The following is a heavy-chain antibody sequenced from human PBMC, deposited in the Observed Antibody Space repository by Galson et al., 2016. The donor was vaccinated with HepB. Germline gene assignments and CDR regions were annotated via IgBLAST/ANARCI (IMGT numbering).Heavy chain of an antibody. Sequence: SLRLSCAASGFTFITYAMHWVRQAPGKGLEWVAVISYDGSNKYYADAVKGRFTISRDNSKNTLYLQMNSLRAEDTAVYYCAKDVGGYCSSTSCYGPLYWGQGTLVTASS. CDR2: ISYDGSNK. D-gene: IGHD2-2*01. J-gene: IGHJ4*02. CDR3: AKDVGGYCSSTSCYGPLY. CDR1: GFTFITYA. V-gene: IGHV3-30*18.